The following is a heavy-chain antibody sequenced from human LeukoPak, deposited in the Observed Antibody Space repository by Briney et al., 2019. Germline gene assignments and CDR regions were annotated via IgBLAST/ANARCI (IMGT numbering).Heavy chain of an antibody. CDR2: IVQGGSVK. CDR1: GFIFSNYW. Sequence: GESLRLSCAASGFIFSNYWMTWVRQAPGKGLEWVASIVQGGSVKYYVDSVRGRFTISRDDAKNSLYLQMNSLGAEDTAVYYCARDPDGGNTLDYWGQGTLVTVSS. J-gene: IGHJ4*02. V-gene: IGHV3-7*01. D-gene: IGHD4-23*01. CDR3: ARDPDGGNTLDY.